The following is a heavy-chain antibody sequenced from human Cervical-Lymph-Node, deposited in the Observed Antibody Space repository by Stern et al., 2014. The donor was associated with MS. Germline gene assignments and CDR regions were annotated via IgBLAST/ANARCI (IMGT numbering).Heavy chain of an antibody. V-gene: IGHV1-8*01. Sequence: HEQVVQFGAEVKKPGASVKASCKASGYTFTSYDINWVRQATGQGIEWMGWMNPNSGHTGYAQKVQGRVTMTRNTSISTIYMELSSLRSENTAVYYCARGYYDSSGPAGLDSWGRGTLVTVSS. CDR2: MNPNSGHT. J-gene: IGHJ4*02. D-gene: IGHD3-22*01. CDR3: ARGYYDSSGPAGLDS. CDR1: GYTFTSYD.